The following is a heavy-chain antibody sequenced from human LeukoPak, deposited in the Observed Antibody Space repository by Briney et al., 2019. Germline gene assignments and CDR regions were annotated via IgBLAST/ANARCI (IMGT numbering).Heavy chain of an antibody. CDR1: GGSFSGYY. CDR2: INHSGST. D-gene: IGHD3-10*01. V-gene: IGHV4-34*01. Sequence: SETLSLTCAVYGGSFSGYYWSWIRQPPGKGLEWIGEINHSGSTNYNPSLKSRVTISVDTSKNQFSLKLSSVTAADTAVYYCARDSPYYYGSGSATYYMDVWGKGTTVTISS. CDR3: ARDSPYYYGSGSATYYMDV. J-gene: IGHJ6*03.